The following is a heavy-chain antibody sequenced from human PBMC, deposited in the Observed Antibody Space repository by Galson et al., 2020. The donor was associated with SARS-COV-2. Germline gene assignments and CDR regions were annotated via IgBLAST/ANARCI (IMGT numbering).Heavy chain of an antibody. Sequence: SQASETLSLTCAVYGGSFSDYYWSWIRQPPGRGLEWIGEVNHRGSTSYNPSLKSRVTISLDPSKKQFSLNLSSVTAADSGLYYCARGTRDITMIVVVMTAVSCHFDHWGQGTLVTVSS. CDR3: ARGTRDITMIVVVMTAVSCHFDH. V-gene: IGHV4-34*01. CDR2: VNHRGST. D-gene: IGHD3-22*01. CDR1: GGSFSDYY. J-gene: IGHJ4*02.